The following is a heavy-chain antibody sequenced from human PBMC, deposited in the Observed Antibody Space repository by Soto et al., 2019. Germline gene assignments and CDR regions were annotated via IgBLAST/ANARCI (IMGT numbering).Heavy chain of an antibody. V-gene: IGHV3-73*01. J-gene: IGHJ6*02. D-gene: IGHD2-8*01. CDR3: SRTNARKRWDSGTGYYYGMDV. CDR2: IRSKANSYAT. CDR1: GFTFSGSA. Sequence: GGSLRLSCAASGFTFSGSAMHWVRQASGKGLEWVGRIRSKANSYATAYAASEKGRFTISRDDSKNTAYLQMNSLKTEDTAVYYCSRTNARKRWDSGTGYYYGMDVWGQGTTVTVSS.